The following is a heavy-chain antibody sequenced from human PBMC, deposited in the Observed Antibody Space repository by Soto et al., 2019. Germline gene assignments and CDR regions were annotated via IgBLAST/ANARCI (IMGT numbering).Heavy chain of an antibody. J-gene: IGHJ6*02. CDR1: GYTLTELS. CDR2: FDPEDGET. V-gene: IGHV1-24*01. CDR3: TRCRISVAGALYGMDV. Sequence: ASVKVSCKVSGYTLTELSMHWVRQAPGKGLEWMGGFDPEDGETIYAQKFQGRVTMTEDTSTDTAYMELSSLRSEDTAVYYCTRCRISVAGALYGMDVWGQGTTVTVSS. D-gene: IGHD6-19*01.